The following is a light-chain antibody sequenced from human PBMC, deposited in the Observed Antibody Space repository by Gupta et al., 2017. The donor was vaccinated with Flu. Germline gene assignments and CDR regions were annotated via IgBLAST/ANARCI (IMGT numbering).Light chain of an antibody. J-gene: IGKJ1*01. CDR2: GAS. Sequence: EVVLTQSPATLSVSPGEGATLSCRASQSVSRNLAWYQQQPGQDPRLLIYGASTRATGVPARMCSSGAETEYMIIIISLQSEEFVVYYCLHYNDRPAWTFGQGTKVEIK. V-gene: IGKV3-15*01. CDR1: QSVSRN. CDR3: LHYNDRPAWT.